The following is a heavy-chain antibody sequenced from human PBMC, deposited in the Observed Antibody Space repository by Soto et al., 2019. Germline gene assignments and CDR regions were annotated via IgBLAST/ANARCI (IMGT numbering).Heavy chain of an antibody. J-gene: IGHJ5*02. V-gene: IGHV3-30*18. Sequence: QVQLVESGGGVVQPGRSLRLSCAASGFTFGSYGMHWVRQAPGKGLEWVAVISYDGSNKYYADSVKGRFTISRDNSKNTLYLQMNSLRAEDTAVYYRAKKPLGYYAPRQHQPFDPWGQGTLVTVSS. D-gene: IGHD1-26*01. CDR3: AKKPLGYYAPRQHQPFDP. CDR1: GFTFGSYG. CDR2: ISYDGSNK.